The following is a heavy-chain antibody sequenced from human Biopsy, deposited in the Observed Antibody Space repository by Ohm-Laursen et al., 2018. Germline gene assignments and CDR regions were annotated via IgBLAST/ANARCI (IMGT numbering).Heavy chain of an antibody. V-gene: IGHV4-31*01. D-gene: IGHD3-16*02. Sequence: TLSLTCGVSGGSINSGGHFWGWVRQSPGKGLEWIGYIYGNGDTYYNPSLMSLLSISADTSKNHVSLKLNSVTAADTAVYYCRRVRTFGGVIGGYYFDYWGQGILVTVSS. CDR2: IYGNGDT. CDR3: RRVRTFGGVIGGYYFDY. J-gene: IGHJ4*02. CDR1: GGSINSGGHF.